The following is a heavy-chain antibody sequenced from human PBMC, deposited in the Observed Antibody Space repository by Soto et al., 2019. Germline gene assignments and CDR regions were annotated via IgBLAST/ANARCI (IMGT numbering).Heavy chain of an antibody. Sequence: EVQLLESWGGLVQPGGSLRLSCAASGFTFSSYAMSWVRHAPGKGLEWVSAISGSGGSTYYADSVKGRFTISRDNSKNTLYLQMNSLRAEDTAVYYCAKDVARSVVVITIAFDIWGQGTMVTVSS. D-gene: IGHD3-22*01. CDR2: ISGSGGST. J-gene: IGHJ3*02. CDR1: GFTFSSYA. V-gene: IGHV3-23*01. CDR3: AKDVARSVVVITIAFDI.